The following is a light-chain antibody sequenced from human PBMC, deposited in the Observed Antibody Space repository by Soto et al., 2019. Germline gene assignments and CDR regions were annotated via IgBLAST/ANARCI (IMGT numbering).Light chain of an antibody. V-gene: IGKV1-5*01. CDR2: DAS. CDR1: QSISSW. J-gene: IGKJ2*01. Sequence: DIQMTQSPSTLSASVGDRVTITFRASQSISSWLAWYQQKPGKAPKLLIYDASSLESGVPSRFIGSGSGTEFTLTISSLQPDDFATYYCQQYNSYSYTFGQGTKLEIK. CDR3: QQYNSYSYT.